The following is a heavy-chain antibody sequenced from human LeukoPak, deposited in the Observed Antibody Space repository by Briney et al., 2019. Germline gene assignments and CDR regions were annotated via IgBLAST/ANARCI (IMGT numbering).Heavy chain of an antibody. V-gene: IGHV4-59*08. CDR1: TGSITSCY. D-gene: IGHD5-12*01. Sequence: SETLSLTCTVSTGSITSCYWNWIRHPPGKGLEWIGSFYYGGSSNYRPSLQSRVTISVDTSKNQFSLKLTSVTAADTAVYYCARQTSGYKRSFDSWGQGTLVTVSS. CDR3: ARQTSGYKRSFDS. J-gene: IGHJ4*02. CDR2: FYYGGSS.